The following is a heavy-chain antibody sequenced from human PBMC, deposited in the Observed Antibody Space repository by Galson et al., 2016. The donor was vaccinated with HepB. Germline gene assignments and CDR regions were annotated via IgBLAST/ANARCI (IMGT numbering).Heavy chain of an antibody. CDR1: GYNFVNYY. Sequence: QSGAEVKKPGESLRISCKASGYNFVNYYITWERQMPGKGLEWMGRIDPSDSYTNYSPSFQGHVIISVDKSISTAYLQWSSLKTSDTAMYYCARHGTYGNYVLNWFDLWGQGTLVTVSS. CDR2: IDPSDSYT. CDR3: ARHGTYGNYVLNWFDL. D-gene: IGHD4-11*01. V-gene: IGHV5-10-1*01. J-gene: IGHJ5*02.